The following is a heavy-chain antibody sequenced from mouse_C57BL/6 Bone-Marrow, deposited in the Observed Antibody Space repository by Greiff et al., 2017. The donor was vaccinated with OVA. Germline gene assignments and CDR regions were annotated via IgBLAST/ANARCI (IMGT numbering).Heavy chain of an antibody. CDR2: INPYNGGT. V-gene: IGHV1-19*01. Sequence: VQPQQSGPVLVKPGASVKMSCKASGYTFTDYYMNWVKQSHGKSLEWIGVINPYNGGTSYNQKFKGKATLTVDKSSSTAYMELNSLTSEDSAVYYCARYYYYGSSPWFAYWGQGTLVTVSA. D-gene: IGHD1-1*01. J-gene: IGHJ3*01. CDR1: GYTFTDYY. CDR3: ARYYYYGSSPWFAY.